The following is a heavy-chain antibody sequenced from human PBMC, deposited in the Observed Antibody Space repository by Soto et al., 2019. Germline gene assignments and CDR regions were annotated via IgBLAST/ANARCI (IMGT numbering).Heavy chain of an antibody. D-gene: IGHD5-12*01. J-gene: IGHJ5*02. Sequence: GGSLRLSCSASGFSFSAFNMHWVRQAPGKGLQWVAVISSDGGSKNYADSVKGRFTISRDNSKNTLSLQIDNLRTEDTAVYYCARGGDSVYEFFQQWSMDSWGQGTLVTVSS. V-gene: IGHV3-30-3*01. CDR1: GFSFSAFN. CDR2: ISSDGGSK. CDR3: ARGGDSVYEFFQQWSMDS.